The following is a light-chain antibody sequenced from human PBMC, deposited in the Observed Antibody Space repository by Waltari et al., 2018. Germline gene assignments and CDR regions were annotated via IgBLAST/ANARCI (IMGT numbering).Light chain of an antibody. V-gene: IGLV1-44*01. CDR2: TND. Sequence: QSVLTQPPSSSGTPGQRVTISCSGSNSNIGSNTVNWYQQFPGTAPKLLIYTNDQRPSGVPDRLSGSKSGTSASLAISGLQADDEAHYYCAAWDDNLNARVFGGGTMLTVL. CDR3: AAWDDNLNARV. J-gene: IGLJ3*02. CDR1: NSNIGSNT.